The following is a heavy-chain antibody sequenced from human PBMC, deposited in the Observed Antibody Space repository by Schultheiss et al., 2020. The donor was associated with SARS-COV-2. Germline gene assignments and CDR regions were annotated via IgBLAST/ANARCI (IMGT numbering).Heavy chain of an antibody. V-gene: IGHV4-34*01. J-gene: IGHJ6*03. CDR1: GGSFSGYY. CDR2: INHSGST. CDR3: ARGKTSVVLGPLGLGPWYDYHFMDV. D-gene: IGHD2-8*01. Sequence: GSLRLSCAVYGGSFSGYYWSWIRQPPGKGLEWIGEINHSGSTNYNPSLRSRVTTSVDSSRNQFSLRLSSVTAADTGLYYCARGKTSVVLGPLGLGPWYDYHFMDVWGKGTTVTVSS.